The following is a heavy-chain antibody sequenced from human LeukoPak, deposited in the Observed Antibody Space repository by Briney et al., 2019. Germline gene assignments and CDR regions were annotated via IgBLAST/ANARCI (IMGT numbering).Heavy chain of an antibody. CDR1: GFTLSSYG. J-gene: IGHJ4*02. D-gene: IGHD4-17*01. Sequence: GRSLRLSCAASGFTLSSYGMHWVRQAPGKGLEWVAVISYDGSNKYYADSVKGRFTISRDNSKNTLYLQMNSLRAEDTAVYYCAKSVGYGDYDYFDYWGQGTLVTVSS. V-gene: IGHV3-30*18. CDR2: ISYDGSNK. CDR3: AKSVGYGDYDYFDY.